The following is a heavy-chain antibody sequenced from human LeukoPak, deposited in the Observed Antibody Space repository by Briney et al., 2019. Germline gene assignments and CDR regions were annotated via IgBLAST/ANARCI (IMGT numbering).Heavy chain of an antibody. CDR3: AKAPWHDSSGLGDY. D-gene: IGHD3-22*01. CDR2: ISWNSGSI. CDR1: GFTFDNYA. Sequence: PGGSLRLSCAASGFTFDNYAMHWVRQAPGKGLEWVSGISWNSGSIGYADSVKGRFTISRDSAKNSLYLQMNSLRAEDTALYYCAKAPWHDSSGLGDYWGQGTLVTVSS. J-gene: IGHJ4*02. V-gene: IGHV3-9*01.